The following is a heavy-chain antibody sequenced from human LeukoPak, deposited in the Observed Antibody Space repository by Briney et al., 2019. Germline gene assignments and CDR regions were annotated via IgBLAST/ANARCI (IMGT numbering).Heavy chain of an antibody. D-gene: IGHD2-15*01. CDR3: AREGECSAGSCYPDY. V-gene: IGHV1-69*05. Sequence: SVKVSCKASGGTFSSYAISWVRQAPGQGLEWMGGIIPIFGTANYAQKFQGRVTITTDESTSTAYMELSSLRSEDTAVYYCAREGECSAGSCYPDYWGQGILVIVS. CDR1: GGTFSSYA. CDR2: IIPIFGTA. J-gene: IGHJ4*02.